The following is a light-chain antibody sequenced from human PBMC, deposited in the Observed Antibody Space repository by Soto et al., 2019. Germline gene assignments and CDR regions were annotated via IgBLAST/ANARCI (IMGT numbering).Light chain of an antibody. CDR1: SSDVGGYNS. CDR2: DVS. CDR3: SSYTSTSTLV. J-gene: IGLJ2*01. V-gene: IGLV2-14*01. Sequence: QSALTQPASVSGSPGQSITISCSGTSSDVGGYNSVSWYQQHPGKVPKLMIYDVSNRPSGVSSRFSGSKSGNTASLTISGLQAEDEADYYCSSYTSTSTLVFGGGTQLTVL.